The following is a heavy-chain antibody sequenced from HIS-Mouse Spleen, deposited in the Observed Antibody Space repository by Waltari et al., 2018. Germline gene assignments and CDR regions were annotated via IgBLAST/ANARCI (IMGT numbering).Heavy chain of an antibody. J-gene: IGHJ6*02. CDR2: IYYSGST. CDR3: AREKGYYGSGSYYYYYYGMDV. Sequence: QVQLQESGPGLVKPSQTLSLTCTVSGGSISSGGYYWSWIRPHPGKGREWIGYIYYSGSTYYNPSLKSRVTISVDTSKNQFSLKLSSVTAADTAVYYCAREKGYYGSGSYYYYYYGMDVWGQGTTVTVSS. CDR1: GGSISSGGYY. V-gene: IGHV4-31*03. D-gene: IGHD3-10*01.